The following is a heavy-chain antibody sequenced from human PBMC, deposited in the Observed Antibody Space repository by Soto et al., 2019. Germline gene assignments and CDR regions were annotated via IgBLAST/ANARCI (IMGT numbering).Heavy chain of an antibody. V-gene: IGHV4-4*02. J-gene: IGHJ4*02. D-gene: IGHD2-2*01. CDR2: IYHSGST. CDR3: ARDHGGGTSCPSD. Sequence: QVQLQESGPGLVKPSGTLSLTCAVSGGSITSSNWWSWVRQPPGKGLEWMGEIYHSGSTNYNPSLKSRVTIEVDKSKNQFSLKLSSVTAADTAVYYCARDHGGGTSCPSDWGQGTLVTVSS. CDR1: GGSITSSNW.